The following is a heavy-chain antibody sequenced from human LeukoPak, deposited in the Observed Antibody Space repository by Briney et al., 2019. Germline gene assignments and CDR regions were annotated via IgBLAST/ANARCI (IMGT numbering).Heavy chain of an antibody. Sequence: GGSLRLSCAASGFTFSSYWMSWVRQAPGKGLEWVANIKQDGSEKYYVDSVKGRFTISRDNAENSLYLQMNSLRAEDTAVYYCARDRNYYDSSGYGMDVWGQGTTVTVSS. CDR1: GFTFSSYW. CDR2: IKQDGSEK. CDR3: ARDRNYYDSSGYGMDV. D-gene: IGHD3-22*01. V-gene: IGHV3-7*01. J-gene: IGHJ6*02.